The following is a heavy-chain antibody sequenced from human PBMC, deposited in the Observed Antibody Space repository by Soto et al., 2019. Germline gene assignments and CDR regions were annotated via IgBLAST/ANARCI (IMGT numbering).Heavy chain of an antibody. CDR1: GNRVSSNNAA. J-gene: IGHJ6*03. CDR2: TYYRFRWYN. V-gene: IGHV6-1*01. CDR3: AKDKHVTSPGYMDV. Sequence: SQILSLTFSISGNRVSSNNAAWNWIRQSTSRSLERLGRTYYRFRWYNDYAVSVKSRITVNPDNSKNTLYLQMNSLRAEDTAVYYCAKDKHVTSPGYMDVWGKGTTVTVSS. D-gene: IGHD2-21*02.